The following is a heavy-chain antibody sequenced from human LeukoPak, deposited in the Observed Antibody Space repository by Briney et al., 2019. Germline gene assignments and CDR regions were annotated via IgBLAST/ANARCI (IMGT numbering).Heavy chain of an antibody. CDR2: IYSGGST. V-gene: IGHV3-53*01. CDR3: ARLDYYDSSGYYREYFQH. Sequence: GGSLRLSCAASGFTVSSNYMSWVRQAPGKGLEWASVIYSGGSTYYADSVKGRFTISRDNSKNTLYLQMNSLRAEDTAVYYCARLDYYDSSGYYREYFQHWGQGTLVTVSS. J-gene: IGHJ1*01. D-gene: IGHD3-22*01. CDR1: GFTVSSNY.